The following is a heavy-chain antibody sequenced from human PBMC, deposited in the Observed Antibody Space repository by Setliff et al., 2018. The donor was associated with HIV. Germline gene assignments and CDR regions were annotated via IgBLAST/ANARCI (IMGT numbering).Heavy chain of an antibody. D-gene: IGHD5-12*01. CDR2: IFPGSAT. Sequence: PSETLSLTCSVSGVSISSYYWSWIRHSPGRGLEWIGIIFPGSATNYNPSLTSRVTISVDTSKNHLFLKLTSVTTADTAVYFCAKSSPSIGYITDCWGQGAPVTVSS. V-gene: IGHV4-59*01. CDR1: GVSISSYY. J-gene: IGHJ4*02. CDR3: AKSSPSIGYITDC.